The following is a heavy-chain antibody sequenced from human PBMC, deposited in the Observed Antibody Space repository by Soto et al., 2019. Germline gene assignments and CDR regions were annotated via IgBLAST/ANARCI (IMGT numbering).Heavy chain of an antibody. CDR2: IYPSVSS. D-gene: IGHD1-1*01. CDR1: GFAISRGYY. Sequence: SETLSLTCSVAGFAISRGYYWSWVRQPPGKGLEWIGSIYPSVSSYHNPSLETRVRLSIDTSKNQFTLNLTSVTAADTALYYCAREEVGTKFFDNWCQGIQVTVYS. CDR3: AREEVGTKFFDN. V-gene: IGHV4-38-2*02. J-gene: IGHJ4*02.